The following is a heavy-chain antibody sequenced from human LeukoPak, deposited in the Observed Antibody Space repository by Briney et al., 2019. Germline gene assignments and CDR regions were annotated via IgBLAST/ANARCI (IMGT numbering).Heavy chain of an antibody. CDR3: ARDPHYDFWSGPTTIYGMDV. V-gene: IGHV1-2*04. Sequence: ASVKVSCKASGYTFTGYYMHWVRQAPGQGLEWMGWINPNSGGTNYAQKFQGWVTMTRDTSISTAYMELSRLRSDDTAVYYCARDPHYDFWSGPTTIYGMDVWGQGTTVTVSS. D-gene: IGHD3-3*01. CDR2: INPNSGGT. J-gene: IGHJ6*02. CDR1: GYTFTGYY.